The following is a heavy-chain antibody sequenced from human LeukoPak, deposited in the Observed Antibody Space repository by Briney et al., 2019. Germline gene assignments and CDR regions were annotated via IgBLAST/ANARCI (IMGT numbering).Heavy chain of an antibody. CDR2: ISTSSSYI. V-gene: IGHV3-21*01. CDR1: GFTFSHYS. Sequence: PGGSLRLSCAASGFTFSHYSMNWVRQAPGKGLEWVSSISTSSSYIYYADSVKGRFTVSRNNAKNSLYLRMDSLRAEDTAVYYCARVFSGTYLNYHHFDYWGQGTLVTVSS. CDR3: ARVFSGTYLNYHHFDY. J-gene: IGHJ4*02. D-gene: IGHD1-26*01.